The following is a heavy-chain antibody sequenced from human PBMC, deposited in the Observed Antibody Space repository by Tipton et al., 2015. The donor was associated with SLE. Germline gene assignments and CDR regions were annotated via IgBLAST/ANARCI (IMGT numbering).Heavy chain of an antibody. Sequence: LSLTCAVYGGSFSGYYWSWIRQPPGKGLEWIGEINHSGSTNYNPSLKSRVTISVDTSKNQFSLKLSSVTAADTAVYYCAGAVRSSSEGSNWFDPWGQGTLVTVSS. CDR1: GGSFSGYY. D-gene: IGHD6-6*01. CDR2: INHSGST. CDR3: AGAVRSSSEGSNWFDP. V-gene: IGHV4-34*01. J-gene: IGHJ5*02.